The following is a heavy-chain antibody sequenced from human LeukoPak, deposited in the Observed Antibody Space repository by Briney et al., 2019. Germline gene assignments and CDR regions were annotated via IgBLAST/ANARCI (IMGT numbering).Heavy chain of an antibody. CDR3: ARESPPYCSSTSCYGGGFDY. D-gene: IGHD2-2*01. CDR1: GFTFSRYW. CDR2: IKQDGSEK. Sequence: PGGSLRLSCAAFGFTFSRYWMSWVRQAPGKGLEWVANIKQDGSEKYYVDSMRGRFTISRDNAKNSLYLQMNSLRAEDTAVYYCARESPPYCSSTSCYGGGFDYWGQGSLVTVSS. J-gene: IGHJ4*02. V-gene: IGHV3-7*01.